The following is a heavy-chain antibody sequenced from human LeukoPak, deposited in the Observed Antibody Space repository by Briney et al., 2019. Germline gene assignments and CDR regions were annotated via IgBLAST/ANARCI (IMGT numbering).Heavy chain of an antibody. D-gene: IGHD6-19*01. CDR3: ASAYSSGLVFDY. Sequence: PSQTLSLTCTVSGGSISSGGYYWSWIRQPPGKGLEWIGYIYYSGSTNYNPSLKSRVTISVDTSKNQFSLKLSSVTAADTAVYYCASAYSSGLVFDYWGQGTLVTVSS. CDR2: IYYSGST. CDR1: GGSISSGGYY. V-gene: IGHV4-61*08. J-gene: IGHJ4*02.